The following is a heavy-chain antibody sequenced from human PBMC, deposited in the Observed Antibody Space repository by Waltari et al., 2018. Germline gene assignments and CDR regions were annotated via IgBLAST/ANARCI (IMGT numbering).Heavy chain of an antibody. CDR3: ASGDIVVVVAAKRGYYYGMDV. CDR2: ISPNFGTA. CDR1: GCTFSSYA. Sequence: QVQLVQSGAEVKKPGSSVKVSCKASGCTFSSYAISWVRQAPRPGLEWMGGISPNFGTANYAQKFQGRVTITTDESTSTAYMELSSPRSEDTAVYYCASGDIVVVVAAKRGYYYGMDVWGQGTTVTVSS. V-gene: IGHV1-69*05. J-gene: IGHJ6*02. D-gene: IGHD2-15*01.